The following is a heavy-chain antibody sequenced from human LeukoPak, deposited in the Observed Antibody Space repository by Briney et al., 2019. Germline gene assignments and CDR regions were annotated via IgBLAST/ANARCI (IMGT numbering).Heavy chain of an antibody. CDR2: IYSGGST. CDR3: ARDSSSWFVY. D-gene: IGHD6-13*01. Sequence: LEWVSVIYSGGSTYYADSVKGRFTISRDNSKNTLYLQMNSLRAEDTAVYYCARDSSSWFVYWGQGTLVTVSS. J-gene: IGHJ4*02. V-gene: IGHV3-53*01.